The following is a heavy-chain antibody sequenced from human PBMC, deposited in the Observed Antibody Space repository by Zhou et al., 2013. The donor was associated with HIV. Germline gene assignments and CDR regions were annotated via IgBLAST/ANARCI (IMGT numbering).Heavy chain of an antibody. CDR3: ASHLHASNVLLVGSVLVSGTTSPPSLDY. J-gene: IGHJ4*03. D-gene: IGHD3-10*01. CDR2: ITPFNGKT. CDR1: GYTFTFRY. V-gene: IGHV1-45*02. Sequence: QVQLVQSGAEVKKTGSSVRVSCTASGYTFTFRYLHWVRQAPGQALEWMGWITPFNGKTDYAQKFQDRVTMTRDRSMSTAYMELSRLRSEDSAMYYCASHLHASNVLLVGSVLVSGTTSPPSLDYVGPGTLVTVSS.